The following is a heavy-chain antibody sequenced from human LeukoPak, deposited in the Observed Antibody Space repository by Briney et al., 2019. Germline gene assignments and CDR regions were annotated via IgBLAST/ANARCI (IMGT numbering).Heavy chain of an antibody. D-gene: IGHD6-13*01. Sequence: KPGGSLRLSCAASGFTFTNYWMNWVRQAPGKGLEWVSSISSSSSYIYYADLVKGRFTISRDNAKNSLYLQMNSLRAEDTAVYYCARAEGDSSSWYRYWGQGTLVTVSS. V-gene: IGHV3-21*01. J-gene: IGHJ4*02. CDR3: ARAEGDSSSWYRY. CDR2: ISSSSSYI. CDR1: GFTFTNYW.